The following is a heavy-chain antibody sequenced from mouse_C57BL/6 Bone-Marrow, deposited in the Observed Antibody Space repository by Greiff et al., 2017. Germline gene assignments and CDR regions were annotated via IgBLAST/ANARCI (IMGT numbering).Heavy chain of an antibody. J-gene: IGHJ2*01. Sequence: VQLKESVAELVRPGASVKLSCTASGFNIKNTYMPWVKQRPEQGLEWIGRIDPANGNTKYAPKFQGKATITAETSSNTAYLQLSSLTSEYTAIYYCARYYYGYLPYWGQGTTLTVSS. D-gene: IGHD2-2*01. CDR3: ARYYYGYLPY. CDR2: IDPANGNT. V-gene: IGHV14-3*01. CDR1: GFNIKNTY.